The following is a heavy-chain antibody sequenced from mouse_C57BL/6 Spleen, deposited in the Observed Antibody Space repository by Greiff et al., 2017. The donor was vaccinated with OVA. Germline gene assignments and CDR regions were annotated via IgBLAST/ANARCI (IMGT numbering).Heavy chain of an antibody. Sequence: VQLQQSGPELVKPGASVKMSCKASGYTFTDYNMHWVKQSHGKSLEWIGYINPNNGGTSYNQKFKGKATLTVNKSSSTAYMELRSLTSEDSAVYYGARGIYDGYYVWFAYWGQGTLVTVSA. J-gene: IGHJ3*01. CDR1: GYTFTDYN. CDR3: ARGIYDGYYVWFAY. CDR2: INPNNGGT. D-gene: IGHD2-3*01. V-gene: IGHV1-22*01.